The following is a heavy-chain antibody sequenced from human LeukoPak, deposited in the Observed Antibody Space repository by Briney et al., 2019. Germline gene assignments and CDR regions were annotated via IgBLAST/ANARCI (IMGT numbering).Heavy chain of an antibody. Sequence: GGSLRLSCAASGFTFSDYYMSWIRQAPGKGLGWVSYISSSGSTIYYADSVKGRFTISRDNAKNSLYLQMNSLRAEDTAVYYCARDEYYYGSGRLYYYYGMDVWGQGTTVTVSS. CDR1: GFTFSDYY. J-gene: IGHJ6*02. CDR2: ISSSGSTI. V-gene: IGHV3-11*01. D-gene: IGHD3-10*01. CDR3: ARDEYYYGSGRLYYYYGMDV.